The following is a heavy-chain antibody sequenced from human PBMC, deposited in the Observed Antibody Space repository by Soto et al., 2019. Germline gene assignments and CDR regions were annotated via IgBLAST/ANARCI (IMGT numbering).Heavy chain of an antibody. V-gene: IGHV4-39*01. CDR2: IHYSGNT. CDR1: GGSISSSSYY. J-gene: IGHJ4*02. D-gene: IGHD4-17*01. CDR3: ARSDLAKTTVTPTYFDY. Sequence: QLQLQESGPGLVKPSETLSLTCTVSGGSISSSSYYWAWIRQPPGKGLEWIGSIHYSGNTYFNPSLKSRVTISVDPSKNQFSLKLSSVTAADTAVYYCARSDLAKTTVTPTYFDYWGQETLVTVSS.